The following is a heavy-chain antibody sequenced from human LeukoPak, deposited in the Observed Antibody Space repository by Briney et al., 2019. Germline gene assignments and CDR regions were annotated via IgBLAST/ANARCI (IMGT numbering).Heavy chain of an antibody. V-gene: IGHV3-11*04. Sequence: GGSLRLSCAASGFTFSDYYMGWIRQAPGKGLEWISYISTSGSNIHYADSVKGRFTISRDNAENSVYLQMNRLRDEDTAIYYCARAYGSGSYWFDYWGQGTLVTVSS. CDR1: GFTFSDYY. J-gene: IGHJ4*02. CDR3: ARAYGSGSYWFDY. D-gene: IGHD3-10*01. CDR2: ISTSGSNI.